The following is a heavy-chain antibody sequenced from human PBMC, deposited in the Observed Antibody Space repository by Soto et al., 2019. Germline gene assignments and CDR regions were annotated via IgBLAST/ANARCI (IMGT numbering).Heavy chain of an antibody. CDR1: GFTFSSYA. Sequence: GGSLRLSCAASGFTFSSYAMSWVRQAPGKGLEWVSAISCSGGSTYYADSVKGRFTISRDNSKNTLYLQMNSLRAEDTAVYYCAKDLFEWGPVGKMDVWGQGTTVTVSS. CDR2: ISCSGGST. CDR3: AKDLFEWGPVGKMDV. D-gene: IGHD1-26*01. V-gene: IGHV3-23*01. J-gene: IGHJ6*02.